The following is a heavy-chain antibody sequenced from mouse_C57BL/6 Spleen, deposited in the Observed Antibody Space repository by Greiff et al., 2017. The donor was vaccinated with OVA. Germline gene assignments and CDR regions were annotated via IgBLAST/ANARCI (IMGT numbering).Heavy chain of an antibody. J-gene: IGHJ4*01. CDR3: ARSPTGTFPYAMDY. CDR1: GYTFTDYN. Sequence: EVQRVESGPELVKPGASVKMSCKASGYTFTDYNMHWVKQSHGKSLEWIGYINPNNGGTSYNQKFKGKATLTVNKSSSTAYMELRSLTSEDSAVYYCARSPTGTFPYAMDYWGQGTSVTVSS. CDR2: INPNNGGT. D-gene: IGHD4-1*02. V-gene: IGHV1-22*01.